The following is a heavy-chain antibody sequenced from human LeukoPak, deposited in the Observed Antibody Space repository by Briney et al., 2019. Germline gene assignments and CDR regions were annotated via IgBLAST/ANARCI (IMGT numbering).Heavy chain of an antibody. D-gene: IGHD3-3*01. V-gene: IGHV4-4*07. CDR1: GGSISSYY. J-gene: IGHJ4*02. CDR3: ARGPSEWLPSLTLDY. CDR2: VYTSGST. Sequence: SETLSLTCTVSGGSISSYYCSWVRQPAGKGMEWIGRVYTSGSTNYNPSLKSPVTMSVDTSKNQFSLKLSSVTAADTAVYYCARGPSEWLPSLTLDYWGQGTLVTVSS.